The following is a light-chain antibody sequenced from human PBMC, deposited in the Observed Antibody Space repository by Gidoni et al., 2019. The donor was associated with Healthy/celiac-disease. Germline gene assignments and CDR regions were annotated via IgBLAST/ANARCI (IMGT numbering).Light chain of an antibody. CDR3: NSRDSSGNVGVV. V-gene: IGLV3-19*01. Sequence: SSELTQDPAVSVALGQTVRITCQGDSLRSYYASWDQQKPGQAPVLVIYGKNNRPSGIPDRFSGSSSGNTASLTITGAQAEDEADYYCNSRDSSGNVGVVFGGGTKLTVL. CDR2: GKN. J-gene: IGLJ2*01. CDR1: SLRSYY.